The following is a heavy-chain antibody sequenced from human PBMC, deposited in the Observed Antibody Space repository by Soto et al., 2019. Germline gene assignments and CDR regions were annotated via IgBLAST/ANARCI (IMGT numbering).Heavy chain of an antibody. CDR3: ARSLTISEVFIRYYFDL. CDR2: NYYTGIT. V-gene: IGHV4-31*03. Sequence: SETLSLTCTVSGGSISSGHNYWSWIRQHPGKGLEWIGYNYYTGITYYNPSLKSRATISVDTSKNQLSLQLSSVSAADTAVYYCARSLTISEVFIRYYFDLWGQGTLVTVSS. CDR1: GGSISSGHNY. J-gene: IGHJ4*02. D-gene: IGHD3-3*01.